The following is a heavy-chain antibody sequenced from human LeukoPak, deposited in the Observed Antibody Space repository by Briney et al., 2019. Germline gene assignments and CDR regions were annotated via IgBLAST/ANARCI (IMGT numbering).Heavy chain of an antibody. V-gene: IGHV3-30*18. J-gene: IGHJ4*02. CDR3: AKDRQWEFLDY. Sequence: GGSLRLSCAASGFTFSSYGMHWVRQAPGKGLEWVAVISYDGSDKYYADSVKGRFTISRDNSKNTLYLQMNTLRPEDTAVYYCAKDRQWEFLDYWGQGTLVTVSS. CDR2: ISYDGSDK. D-gene: IGHD1-26*01. CDR1: GFTFSSYG.